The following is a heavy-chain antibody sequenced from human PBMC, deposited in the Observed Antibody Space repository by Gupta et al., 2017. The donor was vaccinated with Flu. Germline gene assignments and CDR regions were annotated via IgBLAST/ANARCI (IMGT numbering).Heavy chain of an antibody. CDR1: GGTFSSSA. J-gene: IGHJ4*02. Sequence: QVQLVQSGAEVKKPGSSVKVSCKASGGTFSSSAISWVRQAPGQGLEWMGGIIPIFGTANYAQKFQGRVTITADESTSTAYMELSSLRSEDTAVYYCARALYYYGSGSYYFDYWGQGTLVTVSS. D-gene: IGHD3-10*01. CDR3: ARALYYYGSGSYYFDY. CDR2: IIPIFGTA. V-gene: IGHV1-69*01.